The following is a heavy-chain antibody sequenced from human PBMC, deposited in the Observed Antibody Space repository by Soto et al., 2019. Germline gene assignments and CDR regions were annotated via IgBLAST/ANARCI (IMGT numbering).Heavy chain of an antibody. J-gene: IGHJ6*02. D-gene: IGHD5-12*01. V-gene: IGHV3-23*01. Sequence: GGSLRLSCAASGFTFSSYAMSWVRQAPGKGLEWVSAISGSGGSTYYADSVKGRFTISRDNSKNTLYLQMNSLRAEDTAVYYSAKEGEWLRDYYYYGMDVWGQGTTVTVSS. CDR3: AKEGEWLRDYYYYGMDV. CDR2: ISGSGGST. CDR1: GFTFSSYA.